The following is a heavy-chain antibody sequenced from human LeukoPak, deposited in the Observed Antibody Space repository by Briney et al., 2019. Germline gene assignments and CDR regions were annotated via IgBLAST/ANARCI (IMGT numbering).Heavy chain of an antibody. V-gene: IGHV4-39*01. CDR2: IYYSGST. Sequence: PSETLSLTCAVSGGSISGSTYHWGWIRQAPGKGLEWIASIYYSGSTYYNPSLKSRVTISVDTSKNQFSMKLSSVTAADTAVFYCARLGDTHFDYWGQGTLVTVSS. D-gene: IGHD3-16*01. CDR1: GGSISGSTYH. CDR3: ARLGDTHFDY. J-gene: IGHJ4*02.